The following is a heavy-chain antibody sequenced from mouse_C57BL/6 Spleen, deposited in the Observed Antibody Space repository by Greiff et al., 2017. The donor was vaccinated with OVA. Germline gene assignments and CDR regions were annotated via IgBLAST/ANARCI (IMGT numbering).Heavy chain of an antibody. Sequence: QVHVKQPGAELVKPGASVKLSCKASGYTFTSYWMHWVKQRPGRGLEWIGRIDPNGGGTKYNEKFKSKATLTVDKPSSTAYMQRSSLTSEDSAVYYCARITTVVATGYFDVWGTGTTVTVSS. CDR1: GYTFTSYW. V-gene: IGHV1-72*01. D-gene: IGHD1-1*01. J-gene: IGHJ1*03. CDR2: IDPNGGGT. CDR3: ARITTVVATGYFDV.